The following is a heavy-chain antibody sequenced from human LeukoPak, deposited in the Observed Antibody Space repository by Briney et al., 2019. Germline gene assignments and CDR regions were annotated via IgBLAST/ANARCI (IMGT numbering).Heavy chain of an antibody. Sequence: PGGSLRLSCAASGFSFSSYWMHWVRQAPGKGLVWVSRINSDGSSTSYADSVKGRFTISRDNAKNTLYLQMNSLRAEDTAVYYCARDLSSSLAAAGIDYWGQGTLVTVSS. V-gene: IGHV3-74*01. CDR1: GFSFSSYW. CDR2: INSDGSST. CDR3: ARDLSSSLAAAGIDY. J-gene: IGHJ4*02. D-gene: IGHD6-13*01.